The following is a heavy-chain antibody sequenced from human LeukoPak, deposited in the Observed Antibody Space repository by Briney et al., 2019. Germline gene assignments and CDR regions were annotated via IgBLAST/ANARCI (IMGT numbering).Heavy chain of an antibody. D-gene: IGHD5-24*01. CDR3: ARLGDGYNEDYFDY. CDR2: IYYSGST. V-gene: IGHV4-59*08. CDR1: GGSISSYY. Sequence: SETLSLTCTVSGGSISSYYWSWIRQPPGMGLEWIGYIYYSGSTNYNPSLKSRVTISVDTSKNQFSLKLSSVTAADTAVYYCARLGDGYNEDYFDYWGQGTLVTVSS. J-gene: IGHJ4*02.